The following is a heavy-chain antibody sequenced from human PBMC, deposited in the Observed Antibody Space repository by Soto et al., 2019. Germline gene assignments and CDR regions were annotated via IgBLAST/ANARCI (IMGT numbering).Heavy chain of an antibody. CDR2: VTADGGT. Sequence: EVQVLESGGGLVQPGGSLRLSCEGSGFTVSSHAMTWIRQAPGKGPEWVSTVTADGGTYYADSVKGRFAMSRDTSEYTLYIQMNSLGAEDTAAYYCAPHVSCSGGSCQYDAFAIRGQGTMVTVSS. D-gene: IGHD2-15*01. V-gene: IGHV3-23*01. J-gene: IGHJ3*02. CDR1: GFTVSSHA. CDR3: APHVSCSGGSCQYDAFAI.